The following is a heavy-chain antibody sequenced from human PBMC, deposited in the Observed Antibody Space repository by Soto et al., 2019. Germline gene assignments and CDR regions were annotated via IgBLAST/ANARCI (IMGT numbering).Heavy chain of an antibody. J-gene: IGHJ4*03. V-gene: IGHV1-18*01. Sequence: ASVKVSCKASGYRFETYGMTWVRQAPGQGLEWMGWISAYSVDTYNAQKFQDRVTMTTDTSTGTAYMELRGLRSDDTAVYYCAIGHEVIREALEGWGQGT. CDR1: GYRFETYG. CDR3: AIGHEVIREALEG. D-gene: IGHD2-21*01. CDR2: ISAYSVDT.